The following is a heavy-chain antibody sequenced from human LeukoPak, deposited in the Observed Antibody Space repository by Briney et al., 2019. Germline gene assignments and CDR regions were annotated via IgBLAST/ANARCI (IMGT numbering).Heavy chain of an antibody. Sequence: GRSRRLSCAASGFTFSSYAMHWVRQAPGKGLEWVAVISYDGSNKYYADSVKGRFTISRDNSKNTLYLQMNSLRAEDTAVYYCARDFGDHGVNDAFDIWGQGTMVTVSS. J-gene: IGHJ3*02. V-gene: IGHV3-30-3*01. D-gene: IGHD4-17*01. CDR2: ISYDGSNK. CDR1: GFTFSSYA. CDR3: ARDFGDHGVNDAFDI.